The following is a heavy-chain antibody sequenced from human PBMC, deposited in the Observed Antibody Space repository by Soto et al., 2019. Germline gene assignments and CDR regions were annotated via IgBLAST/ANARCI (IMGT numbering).Heavy chain of an antibody. CDR2: IYYSGST. V-gene: IGHV4-39*01. Sequence: SETLSLTCTVSGGSISSSSYYWGWIRQPPGKGLEWIGSIYYSGSTYYNPSLKSRVTISVDTSKNQFSLKLSSVTAADTAVYYCARHEWVSSGYSWGQGTLVTVSS. CDR3: ARHEWVSSGYS. J-gene: IGHJ5*02. CDR1: GGSISSSSYY. D-gene: IGHD3-22*01.